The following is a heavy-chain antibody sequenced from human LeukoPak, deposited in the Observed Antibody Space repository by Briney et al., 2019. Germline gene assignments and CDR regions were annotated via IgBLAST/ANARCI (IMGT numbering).Heavy chain of an antibody. Sequence: PSETLSLTCSVSGGSISTYYWNWIRQPPGKGLEWIGYMYDNGSANYNPSLNSRVTMSVDTSKNQFSLKLISVTAADTALYYCARANSVGYYYYYMDVLGKGTTVTVSS. J-gene: IGHJ6*03. CDR3: ARANSVGYYYYYMDV. D-gene: IGHD5/OR15-5a*01. CDR2: MYDNGSA. CDR1: GGSISTYY. V-gene: IGHV4-59*01.